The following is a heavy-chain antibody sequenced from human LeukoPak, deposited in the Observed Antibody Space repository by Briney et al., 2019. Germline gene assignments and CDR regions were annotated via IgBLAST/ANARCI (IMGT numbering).Heavy chain of an antibody. CDR3: AKNGVLIYYFDY. Sequence: PGGSLRLSCAASGFTLSSYAMSWVRQAPGKGLEWVSAISGSGGSTYYADSVKGRFTISRDNSKNTLYLQMNSLRAEDTAVYYCAKNGVLIYYFDYWGQGTLVTVSS. D-gene: IGHD2-8*02. J-gene: IGHJ4*02. CDR1: GFTLSSYA. CDR2: ISGSGGST. V-gene: IGHV3-23*01.